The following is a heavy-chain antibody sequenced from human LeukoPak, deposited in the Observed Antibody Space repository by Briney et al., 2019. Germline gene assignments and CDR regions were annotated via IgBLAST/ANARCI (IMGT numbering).Heavy chain of an antibody. CDR3: ARGSHRYDYVWGSYRSDMYYFDY. CDR2: IWYDGSNK. Sequence: GGSLRLSCAASGFTFSSYGMHWVRQAPGKGLEWVAVIWYDGSNKYYADSVNGRSTISRDNSKNTLYLQMNSLRAEDTAVYYCARGSHRYDYVWGSYRSDMYYFDYWGQGTLVTVSS. D-gene: IGHD3-16*02. V-gene: IGHV3-33*01. CDR1: GFTFSSYG. J-gene: IGHJ4*02.